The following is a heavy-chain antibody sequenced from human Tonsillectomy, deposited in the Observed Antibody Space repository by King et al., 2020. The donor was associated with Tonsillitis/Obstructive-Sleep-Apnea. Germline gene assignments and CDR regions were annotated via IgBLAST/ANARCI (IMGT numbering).Heavy chain of an antibody. V-gene: IGHV1-69*01. CDR3: ASLLTTVTTGARGDY. CDR2: IISIMVTA. J-gene: IGHJ4*02. CDR1: GVTFSSYA. Sequence: VQLGESGAEVKKPGSSVKVSCKASGVTFSSYAISWVGQAPGQGVEGMGGIISIMVTAKYAEKFQGRVTITADESTSKAYMELSSLRSEYMAVYYCASLLTTVTTGARGDYWGQGTLVTVSS. D-gene: IGHD4-17*01.